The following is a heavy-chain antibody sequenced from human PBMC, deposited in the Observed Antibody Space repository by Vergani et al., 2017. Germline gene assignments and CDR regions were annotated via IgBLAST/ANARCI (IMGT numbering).Heavy chain of an antibody. V-gene: IGHV4-39*01. CDR1: GGSIRNSNSY. CDR3: ARMYNALDY. D-gene: IGHD1-14*01. J-gene: IGHJ4*02. Sequence: QMQLQESGPGLVKPSETLSLTCTVSGGSIRNSNSYWAWIRQPPGKGLEWIASIYDSGSNYSNPTLKSRVTISVDTSKNQFSLQMLSVTAADTALYYCARMYNALDYWGPGTLVTISS. CDR2: IYDSGSN.